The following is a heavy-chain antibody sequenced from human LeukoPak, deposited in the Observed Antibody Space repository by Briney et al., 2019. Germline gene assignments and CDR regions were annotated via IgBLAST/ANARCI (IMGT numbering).Heavy chain of an antibody. D-gene: IGHD4-17*01. CDR2: INHSGST. Sequence: SETLSLTCAVYGGSFSGYYWSWIRQPPGKGLEWIGEINHSGSTNYNPSLKSRVTISVDTSKNQFSLKLSSVTAADTALYYCARGLPKHDYGDYGGTWFDPWGQGTLVTVSS. V-gene: IGHV4-34*01. CDR3: ARGLPKHDYGDYGGTWFDP. CDR1: GGSFSGYY. J-gene: IGHJ5*02.